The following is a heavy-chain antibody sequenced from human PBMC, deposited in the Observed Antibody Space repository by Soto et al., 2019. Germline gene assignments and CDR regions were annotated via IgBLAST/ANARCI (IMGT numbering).Heavy chain of an antibody. CDR1: GGSISSSSYY. V-gene: IGHV4-39*01. D-gene: IGHD6-19*01. J-gene: IGHJ4*02. Sequence: SETLSLTCTVSGGSISSSSYYWGWIRQPPGKGLEWIGSIFYDGSTYYNPSLTSRVTISVDTSKNQFSLKLTSVSVADTAVYYCSNRRYRSGWYRPDSWGQGIQVTFSS. CDR2: IFYDGST. CDR3: SNRRYRSGWYRPDS.